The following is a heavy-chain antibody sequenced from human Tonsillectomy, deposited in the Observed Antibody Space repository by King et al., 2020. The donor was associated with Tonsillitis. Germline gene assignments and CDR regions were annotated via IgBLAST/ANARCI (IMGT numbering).Heavy chain of an antibody. V-gene: IGHV1-69*09. Sequence: QLVQSGAEVKKPGSSVKVSCKASGGTFSSYAISWVRQAPGQGLEWMGRIIPILGIANYAQKFQGRVTITADKSTSTAYMELSSLRSEDTAVYYCAREPVEYYDFWSGYFSGYYMDVWGKGTTVTVSS. CDR3: AREPVEYYDFWSGYFSGYYMDV. J-gene: IGHJ6*03. D-gene: IGHD3-3*01. CDR1: GGTFSSYA. CDR2: IIPILGIA.